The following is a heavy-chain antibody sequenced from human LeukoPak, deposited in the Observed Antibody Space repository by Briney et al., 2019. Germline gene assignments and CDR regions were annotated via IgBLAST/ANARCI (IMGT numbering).Heavy chain of an antibody. CDR3: ARDVDYYFDS. J-gene: IGHJ4*02. CDR1: GFTFSNYW. D-gene: IGHD3-3*01. Sequence: GGSLRLSCAASGFTFSNYWMRWVRQAPGKGLEWVANIKEDGSEQHYEDSVKGRFTISRDNAKNSLFLQMNSLRAEDTAVYYCARDVDYYFDSWGQGTLVTVSS. CDR2: IKEDGSEQ. V-gene: IGHV3-7*01.